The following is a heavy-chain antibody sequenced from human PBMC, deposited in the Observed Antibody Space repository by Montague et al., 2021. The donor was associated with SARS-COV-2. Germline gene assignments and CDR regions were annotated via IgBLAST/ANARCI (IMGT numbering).Heavy chain of an antibody. CDR3: ARDPGIPSAGTVGHFDS. CDR1: GFTFSNYW. V-gene: IGHV3-7*01. D-gene: IGHD6-13*01. Sequence: LRLSLSASGFTFSNYWMSWVRQAPGKGPEWVANIHQDGNWIYYMDSVRGRFTISRDNARNSLYLQMSSLRDDGTAIYYCARDPGIPSAGTVGHFDSWGQGILVTVSS. J-gene: IGHJ5*01. CDR2: IHQDGNWI.